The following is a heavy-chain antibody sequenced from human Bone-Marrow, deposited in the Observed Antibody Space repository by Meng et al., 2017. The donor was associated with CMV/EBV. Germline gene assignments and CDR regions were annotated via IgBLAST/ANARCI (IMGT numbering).Heavy chain of an antibody. CDR3: AKRVSSVGAISD. V-gene: IGHV1-69*05. Sequence: SVKVSCKASGGTFSSYAISWVRQAPGQGLEWMGGIIPIFGTANYAQKFQGRVTITTDESTSTAYMELSSLRSEDTAVYYCAKRVSSVGAISDWGQGTLVTVSS. J-gene: IGHJ4*02. CDR2: IIPIFGTA. CDR1: GGTFSSYA. D-gene: IGHD1-26*01.